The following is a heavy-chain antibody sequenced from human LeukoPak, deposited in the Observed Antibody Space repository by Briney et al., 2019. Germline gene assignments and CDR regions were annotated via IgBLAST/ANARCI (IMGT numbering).Heavy chain of an antibody. CDR1: GFTFSDYS. CDR3: ARDFDGPRASDY. CDR2: ISSRSTYT. D-gene: IGHD4-17*01. J-gene: IGHJ4*02. Sequence: GGSLRLSCAASGFTFSDYSMNWVRQAPGQGLEWVSSISSRSTYTYYADSVRGRFTISRDSAKNSLFLQMDSLRVEDTAVYYCARDFDGPRASDYWGQGISVTVSS. V-gene: IGHV3-21*01.